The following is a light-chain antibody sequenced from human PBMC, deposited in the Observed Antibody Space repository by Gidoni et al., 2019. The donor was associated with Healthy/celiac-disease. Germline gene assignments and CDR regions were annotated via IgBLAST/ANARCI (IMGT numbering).Light chain of an antibody. V-gene: IGKV3-15*01. CDR2: GAS. J-gene: IGKJ1*01. Sequence: EIVMTQSPATLSVSPGESTTLSCRASQSVSNNVAWYQQKPGQAPRLLIYGASTRATGIPARFSGRGSGTEFTLTISSLQSEDFAVYYCQQYNNWPGTFGQGTKVEIK. CDR1: QSVSNN. CDR3: QQYNNWPGT.